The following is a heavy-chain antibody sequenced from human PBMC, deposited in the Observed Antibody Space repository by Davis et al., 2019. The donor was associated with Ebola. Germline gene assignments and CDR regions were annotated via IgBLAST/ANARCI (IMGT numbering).Heavy chain of an antibody. CDR2: IYYSGST. CDR3: ARVRYYGSGSPIDY. D-gene: IGHD3-10*01. CDR1: GGSIRSRDYY. J-gene: IGHJ4*02. Sequence: SETLSLTCTVSGGSIRSRDYYWSWIRQPPGKGLEWIGYIYYSGSTYYNPSLKSRVTISVDTSKNQFSLKLSSVTAADTAVYYCARVRYYGSGSPIDYWGQGTLVTVSS. V-gene: IGHV4-30-4*01.